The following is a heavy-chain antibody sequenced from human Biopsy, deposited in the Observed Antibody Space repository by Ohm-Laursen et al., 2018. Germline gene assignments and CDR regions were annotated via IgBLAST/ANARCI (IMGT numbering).Heavy chain of an antibody. Sequence: SETLSLTCTVSGGSISSNNYYWGWIRQPPGKGLEWIGSIFYRGSTHYKPSLKSRVNISVDTSKNQFSLKLNSVTAADTAVYYCARDYDTSGYYYVSWDQGTLVTVSS. CDR1: GGSISSNNYY. J-gene: IGHJ5*02. D-gene: IGHD3-22*01. CDR3: ARDYDTSGYYYVS. V-gene: IGHV4-39*01. CDR2: IFYRGST.